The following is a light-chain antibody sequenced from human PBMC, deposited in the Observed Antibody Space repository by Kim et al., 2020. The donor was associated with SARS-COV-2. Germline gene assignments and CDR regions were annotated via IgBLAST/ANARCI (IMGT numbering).Light chain of an antibody. CDR2: GSS. CDR3: QQYGSSPKT. V-gene: IGKV3-20*01. CDR1: QSVSSSY. J-gene: IGKJ1*01. Sequence: SPGESATLSCRASQSVSSSYLAWYQQKPGQAPRLLIYGSSSRATGSPYRFSGSGSGTDFTLTISRLEPEDFAVYYCQQYGSSPKTFGQGTKVDIK.